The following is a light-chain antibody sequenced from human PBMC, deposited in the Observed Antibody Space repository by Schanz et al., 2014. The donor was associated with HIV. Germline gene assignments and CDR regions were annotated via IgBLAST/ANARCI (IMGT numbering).Light chain of an antibody. CDR2: AAS. Sequence: AIRITQSPSSLSASTGDRVTITCRASQGISSYLAWYQQKPGKAPKLLIYAASTLQSGVPSRFSGSGSGTEFTLTITSLQPDDFATYYCQQYNTNSYTFGPGTKLDLK. CDR1: QGISSY. V-gene: IGKV1-8*01. J-gene: IGKJ2*01. CDR3: QQYNTNSYT.